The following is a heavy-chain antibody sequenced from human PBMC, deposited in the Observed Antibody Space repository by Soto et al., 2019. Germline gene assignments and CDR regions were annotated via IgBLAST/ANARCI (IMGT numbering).Heavy chain of an antibody. V-gene: IGHV3-72*01. CDR1: GFTFSDHY. CDR2: TRNKANSYTT. Sequence: GGSLRLSCAASGFTFSDHYMDWVRQAPGKGLEWVGRTRNKANSYTTEYAASVKGRFTISRDDSKNSLYLQMNSLKTEDTAVYYCARGIVGATDAIDIWGQGTMVTVSS. J-gene: IGHJ3*02. CDR3: ARGIVGATDAIDI. D-gene: IGHD1-26*01.